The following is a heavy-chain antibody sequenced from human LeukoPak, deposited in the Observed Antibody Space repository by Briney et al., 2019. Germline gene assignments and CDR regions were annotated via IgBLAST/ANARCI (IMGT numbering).Heavy chain of an antibody. CDR1: GFTFGTYW. J-gene: IGHJ4*02. V-gene: IGHV3-7*04. CDR2: INEDGSEK. CDR3: VRDKVVGATKFDF. Sequence: GGSLRLSSAASGFTFGTYWMSWVRQGPGKGLEWVANINEDGSEKYYGDSVKGRFTISRDNAKNSLYLQMNSLIAEDTAVYYCVRDKVVGATKFDFWGQGTLVTVSS. D-gene: IGHD1-26*01.